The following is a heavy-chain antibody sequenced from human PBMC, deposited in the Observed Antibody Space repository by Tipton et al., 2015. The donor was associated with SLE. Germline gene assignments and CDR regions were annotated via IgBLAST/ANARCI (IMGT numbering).Heavy chain of an antibody. CDR3: ARALTSAQGFYFES. D-gene: IGHD2-2*01. CDR2: IYYSGST. CDR1: GGSISSDY. J-gene: IGHJ4*02. V-gene: IGHV4-59*12. Sequence: TLSLTCTVSGGSISSDYWSWIRQPPGKGLEWIGYIYYSGSTNYNPSLKSRVTMSVDTSKNQFSLKLSSVTAADTAIYYCARALTSAQGFYFESWGQGTLVTVSS.